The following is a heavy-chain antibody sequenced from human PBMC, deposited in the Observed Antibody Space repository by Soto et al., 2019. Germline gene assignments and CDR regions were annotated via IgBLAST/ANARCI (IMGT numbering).Heavy chain of an antibody. CDR1: GFTFDDYA. D-gene: IGHD4-4*01. V-gene: IGHV3-9*01. J-gene: IGHJ6*02. CDR2: ISWNSGSI. Sequence: EVQLVESGGGVVQPGTSLRLSCAASGFTFDDYAMHWVRQAPGKGLEWVSGISWNSGSIGYADSVKGRFTISRDNAKNSLHLQMHSLRAEDTALYYCAKDIGTVSYDYYYVMDVWGQGTTVTVSS. CDR3: AKDIGTVSYDYYYVMDV.